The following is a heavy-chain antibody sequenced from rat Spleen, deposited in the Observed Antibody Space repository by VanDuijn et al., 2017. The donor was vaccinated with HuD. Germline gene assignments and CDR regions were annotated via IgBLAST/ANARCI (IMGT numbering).Heavy chain of an antibody. J-gene: IGHJ4*01. Sequence: QVQLMESGPGLVQPSETLSLTCTVSGFSLINYSVHWVRQPPGKGLEWVGVMWRSGSTEYNSDLKSRLSISRDTSKNHIFLKMNSLQSEDTTTYYCARAPGNGYVMDAWGQGASVTVSS. D-gene: IGHD5-1*01. CDR2: MWRSGST. CDR3: ARAPGNGYVMDA. CDR1: GFSLINYS. V-gene: IGHV2-45*01.